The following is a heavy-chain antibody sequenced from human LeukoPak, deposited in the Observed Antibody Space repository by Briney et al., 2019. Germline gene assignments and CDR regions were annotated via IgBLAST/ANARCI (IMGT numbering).Heavy chain of an antibody. Sequence: GGSLRLSCAASGFTFSSYAMSWVRQAPGKGLEWVSAISGSGGSTYYADSVKGRFTISRDYSKNTLYLQMNSLRAEDTAVYYCAKGSTRGYYYYYGMDVWGKGTTVTVSS. V-gene: IGHV3-23*01. J-gene: IGHJ6*04. CDR3: AKGSTRGYYYYYGMDV. D-gene: IGHD2-2*01. CDR1: GFTFSSYA. CDR2: ISGSGGST.